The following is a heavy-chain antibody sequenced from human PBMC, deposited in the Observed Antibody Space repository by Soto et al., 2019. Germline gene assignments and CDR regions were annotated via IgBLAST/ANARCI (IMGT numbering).Heavy chain of an antibody. CDR2: IYPGDSDT. Sequence: SLKISCKGSGYSFTSYWIGWVRQMPGKGLEWMGIIYPGDSDTRYSPSFQGQVTISADKSISTAYLQWSSLKASDTAMYYCARRPSSTVTSGDAFDIWGQGTMVT. CDR3: ARRPSSTVTSGDAFDI. V-gene: IGHV5-51*01. D-gene: IGHD1-1*01. CDR1: GYSFTSYW. J-gene: IGHJ3*02.